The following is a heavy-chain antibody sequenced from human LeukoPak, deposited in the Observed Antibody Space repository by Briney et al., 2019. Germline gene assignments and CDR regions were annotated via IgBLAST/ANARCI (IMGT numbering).Heavy chain of an antibody. CDR2: ISSSSSTI. Sequence: PGGSLRLSCAGSGFTFSRYSMNWVRQAPGKGLESVSCISSSSSTIYYADSVKGRFTISRDNAKNSLYLQMNSLRDEDTAVYYCASNRYSGSSSSFDYWGQGTLVTVSS. D-gene: IGHD1-26*01. CDR3: ASNRYSGSSSSFDY. CDR1: GFTFSRYS. J-gene: IGHJ4*02. V-gene: IGHV3-48*02.